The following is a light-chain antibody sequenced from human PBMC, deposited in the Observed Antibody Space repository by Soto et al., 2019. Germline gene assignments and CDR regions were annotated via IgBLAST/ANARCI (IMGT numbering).Light chain of an antibody. J-gene: IGKJ1*01. CDR1: QTISSW. CDR3: QHYNSSSEA. V-gene: IGKV1-5*03. CDR2: KAS. Sequence: ETQMTQSPSTLSGSVGDIFTITCRASQTISSWLAWYQQKPGKAPKLLIYKASTLKSGVPSRFSGSGSGTEFTLTSSSLQPDDFATYYGQHYNSSSEAFGQGTKVDIK.